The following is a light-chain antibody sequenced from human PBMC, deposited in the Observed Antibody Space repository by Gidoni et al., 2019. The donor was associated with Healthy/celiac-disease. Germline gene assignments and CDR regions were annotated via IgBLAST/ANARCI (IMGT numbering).Light chain of an antibody. Sequence: DFQMTQSPSSVSASVGDRVTITCRASQCISSWLDWYQQKPGKAPKILIYDASSLQSGVPSRFSGSGSGTDFTLTISSLQREDFATYYCQQANSFPPTFGQGTRLEIK. CDR1: QCISSW. CDR3: QQANSFPPT. CDR2: DAS. J-gene: IGKJ5*01. V-gene: IGKV1-12*01.